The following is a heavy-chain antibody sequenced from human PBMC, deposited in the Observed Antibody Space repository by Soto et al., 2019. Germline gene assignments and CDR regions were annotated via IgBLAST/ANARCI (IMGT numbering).Heavy chain of an antibody. CDR3: ARASRSKVVTVRGRWDY. D-gene: IGHD2-2*01. J-gene: IGHJ4*02. CDR1: GFTFGSYG. Sequence: QVQLVESGGGVVQPGRSLRLSCAASGFTFGSYGMHWVRQAPGKGLEWVAVIWYDGSNKYYADSVKGRFTISRDNSKNTLYLQMNSLRAEDTAVYYCARASRSKVVTVRGRWDYWGQGTLVTVSS. CDR2: IWYDGSNK. V-gene: IGHV3-33*01.